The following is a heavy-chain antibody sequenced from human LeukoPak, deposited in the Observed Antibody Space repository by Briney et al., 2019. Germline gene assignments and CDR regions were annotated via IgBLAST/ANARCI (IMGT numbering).Heavy chain of an antibody. CDR2: ISGSGGST. J-gene: IGHJ4*02. Sequence: GGSLRLSCAASGFTFSSYAMSWVRQAPGKGLEWVSAISGSGGSTYYADSVKGRFTISRDNSKNTLYLQMNSLRAEDTAVYYCAKTNPLRHSSSWTKRVFDYWGQGTLVTVSS. CDR3: AKTNPLRHSSSWTKRVFDY. V-gene: IGHV3-23*01. D-gene: IGHD6-13*01. CDR1: GFTFSSYA.